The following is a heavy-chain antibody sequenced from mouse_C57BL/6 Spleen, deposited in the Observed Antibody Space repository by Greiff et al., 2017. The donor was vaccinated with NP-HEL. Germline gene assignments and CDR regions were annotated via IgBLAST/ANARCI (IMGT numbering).Heavy chain of an antibody. CDR3: ARFPYGNYWYFDV. D-gene: IGHD2-1*01. J-gene: IGHJ1*03. CDR2: IRNKANGYTT. CDR1: GFTFTDYY. V-gene: IGHV7-3*01. Sequence: DVKLVESGGGLVQPGGSLSLSCAASGFTFTDYYMSWVRQPPGKALEWLGFIRNKANGYTTEYSASVKGRFTISRDNSQSILYLQMNALRAEDSATYYCARFPYGNYWYFDVWGTGTTVTVSS.